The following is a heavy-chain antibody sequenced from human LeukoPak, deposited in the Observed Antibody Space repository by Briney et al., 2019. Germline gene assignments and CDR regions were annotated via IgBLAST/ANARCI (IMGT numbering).Heavy chain of an antibody. J-gene: IGHJ6*03. CDR2: IYHRGRT. V-gene: IGHV4-38-2*02. CDR3: ARGRGGTTWGNYYYYYMDV. Sequence: PSETLSLTCTVSGYSITSGFYWGWIRQPPGKGLECIGSIYHRGRTYYNSSLKSRVTISVDTSKNQFSLKLSSVTAADTAVYYCARGRGGTTWGNYYYYYMDVWGKGTTVTVSS. D-gene: IGHD1-1*01. CDR1: GYSITSGFY.